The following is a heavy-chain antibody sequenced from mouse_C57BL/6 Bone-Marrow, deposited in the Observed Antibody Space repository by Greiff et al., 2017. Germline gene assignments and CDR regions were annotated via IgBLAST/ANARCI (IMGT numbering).Heavy chain of an antibody. CDR2: IYPYNGVS. Sequence: VQLKESGPELVKPGASVKISCKASGYSFTGYYMHWVKQSNGNILDWIGYIYPYNGVSSYNQKFKGKATLTVDKSSSTAYMELRSLTSEDSAVYYCARANFYYDYVPFAYWGQGTLVTVTA. CDR3: ARANFYYDYVPFAY. D-gene: IGHD2-4*01. CDR1: GYSFTGYY. J-gene: IGHJ3*01. V-gene: IGHV1-31*01.